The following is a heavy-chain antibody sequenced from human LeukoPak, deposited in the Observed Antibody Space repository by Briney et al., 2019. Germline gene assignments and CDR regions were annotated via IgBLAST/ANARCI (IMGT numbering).Heavy chain of an antibody. CDR1: GYTFTGYY. Sequence: ASVKVSCKASGYTFTGYYMHWVRQAPGQGLEWMGWINPHSGATNYAQKFQGWVTMTRDTSISTAYMELSRLRSDDSAVYYCARRVQKLVGTNWFDPWGQGTLVTVSS. CDR2: INPHSGAT. D-gene: IGHD6-13*01. J-gene: IGHJ5*02. V-gene: IGHV1-2*04. CDR3: ARRVQKLVGTNWFDP.